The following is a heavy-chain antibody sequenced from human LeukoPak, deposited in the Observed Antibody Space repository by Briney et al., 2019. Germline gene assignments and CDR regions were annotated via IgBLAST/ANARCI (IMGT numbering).Heavy chain of an antibody. CDR3: TRQFDS. Sequence: NPSETLSLTCTVSGASISSGTYYWGWIRQPPGKGLEWIGSIYYSVNTYYNPSLKSRVTISVDTSKNQFSLKLSSVTAADTAVYYCTRQFDSWGQGTLVTVSS. J-gene: IGHJ4*02. V-gene: IGHV4-39*01. CDR1: GASISSGTYY. CDR2: IYYSVNT.